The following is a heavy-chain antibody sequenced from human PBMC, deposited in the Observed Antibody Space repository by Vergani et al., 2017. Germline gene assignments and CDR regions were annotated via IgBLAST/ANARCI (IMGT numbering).Heavy chain of an antibody. CDR2: IHHSGAT. V-gene: IGHV4-38-2*02. CDR1: GYSISSGYF. Sequence: QVQLQESGPRLVKPSETLSLICSVSGYSISSGYFWGWIRQSPGKGPEWIGYIHHSGATNSKSSLRSRVSISIDTSKSSFSLRLSSVTTADTAMYYCARDTFHFDSENYDDVFDSWGQGTMVIVSS. D-gene: IGHD3-16*01. J-gene: IGHJ3*02. CDR3: ARDTFHFDSENYDDVFDS.